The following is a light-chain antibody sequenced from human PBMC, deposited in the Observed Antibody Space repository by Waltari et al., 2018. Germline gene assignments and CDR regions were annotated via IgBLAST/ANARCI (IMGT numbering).Light chain of an antibody. CDR1: QGINNY. V-gene: IGKV1-27*01. CDR3: QKYNSPPGT. CDR2: AAS. J-gene: IGKJ1*01. Sequence: DIQMTQSPSSLSASVGDRVTIPCRARQGINNYLAWYQQKPGKVPKLLIYAASTLQSGVPSRFSGSGSGTDFTLTISSLQPEDVATYFCQKYNSPPGTFGQGTKVEIK.